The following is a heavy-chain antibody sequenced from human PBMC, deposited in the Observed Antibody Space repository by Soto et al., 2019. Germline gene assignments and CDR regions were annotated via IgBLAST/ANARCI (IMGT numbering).Heavy chain of an antibody. CDR2: ISGYNGDT. J-gene: IGHJ5*02. CDR3: ARHRLTGSWFDP. Sequence: QVQLVQSGAEVKKPGASVKVSCTASGYTFTSYAISWVRQAPGQGLEWMGWISGYNGDTNYAQKLQGRVTMTTDTSTSTGYMELRSLTSDDTAVYYCARHRLTGSWFDPWGQGTLVTVSS. CDR1: GYTFTSYA. D-gene: IGHD3-10*01. V-gene: IGHV1-18*01.